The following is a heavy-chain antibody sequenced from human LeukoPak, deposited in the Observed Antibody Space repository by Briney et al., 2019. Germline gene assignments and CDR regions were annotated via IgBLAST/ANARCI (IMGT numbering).Heavy chain of an antibody. Sequence: SETLSLTCAVYGGSFSGYYWSWIRQPPGKGLEWIGEINHSGSTNYNPSLKSRVTISADTSKNQFSLKLSSVTAADTAVYYCARGITMIVVVTYNWFDPWGQGTLVTVSS. CDR1: GGSFSGYY. CDR2: INHSGST. V-gene: IGHV4-34*01. CDR3: ARGITMIVVVTYNWFDP. D-gene: IGHD3-22*01. J-gene: IGHJ5*02.